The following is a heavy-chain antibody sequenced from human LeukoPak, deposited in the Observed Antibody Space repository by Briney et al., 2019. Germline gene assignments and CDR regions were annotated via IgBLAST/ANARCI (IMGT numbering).Heavy chain of an antibody. Sequence: PSETLSLTCTVSGGSISSGSYYWSWIRQPAGKGLEWIGRIYTSGSTNYNPSLKSRVTISVDTSKNQFSLKLSSVTAADTAVYYCARIGTTGTLEDFDYWGQGTLVTVSS. D-gene: IGHD1-1*01. CDR2: IYTSGST. CDR1: GGSISSGSYY. CDR3: ARIGTTGTLEDFDY. V-gene: IGHV4-61*02. J-gene: IGHJ4*02.